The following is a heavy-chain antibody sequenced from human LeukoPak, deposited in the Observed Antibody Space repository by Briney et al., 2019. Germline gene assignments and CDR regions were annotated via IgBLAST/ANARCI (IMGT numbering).Heavy chain of an antibody. V-gene: IGHV4-61*08. D-gene: IGHD6-19*01. Sequence: SETLSLTCNVSGGSVSSGGYYWNWIRQPPGKGLEWIGHFSYSGSTNYNPSLKSRVTISLDTSKNQFSLKLSSMTAAGTAVYFCARDPKSAVGYYCYGMEVWGQGTTVTVSS. CDR3: ARDPKSAVGYYCYGMEV. CDR2: FSYSGST. J-gene: IGHJ6*02. CDR1: GGSVSSGGYY.